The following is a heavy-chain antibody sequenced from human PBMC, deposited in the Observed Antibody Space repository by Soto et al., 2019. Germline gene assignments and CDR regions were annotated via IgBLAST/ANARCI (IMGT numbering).Heavy chain of an antibody. CDR1: GYSFTSYW. Sequence: GESLKISCKGSGYSFTSYWFGWVRQMPGKGLEWMGIIYPGDSDTRYSPSFQGQVTISADKSISTAYLQWSSLKASDTAMYYCARAVEMASVNYYYYGMDVWGQGTTVTVSS. CDR2: IYPGDSDT. D-gene: IGHD5-12*01. J-gene: IGHJ6*02. CDR3: ARAVEMASVNYYYYGMDV. V-gene: IGHV5-51*01.